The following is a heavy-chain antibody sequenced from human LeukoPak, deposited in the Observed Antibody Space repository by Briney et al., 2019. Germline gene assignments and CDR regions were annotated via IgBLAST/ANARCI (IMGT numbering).Heavy chain of an antibody. CDR1: GDSIKSYH. CDR2: IYYSGST. D-gene: IGHD2-15*01. V-gene: IGHV4-59*01. Sequence: SETLSLTCTVSGDSIKSYHWDWIRQPPEKGLEWIGYIYYSGSTNYNPSLKSRVTISVDTSKYQFSLKLSSVTAADTAVYYCARVGSASYYYYYMDVWGKGTTVTVSS. J-gene: IGHJ6*03. CDR3: ARVGSASYYYYYMDV.